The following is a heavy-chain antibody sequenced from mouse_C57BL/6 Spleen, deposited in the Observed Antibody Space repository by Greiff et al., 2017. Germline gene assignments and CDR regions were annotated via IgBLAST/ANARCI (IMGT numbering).Heavy chain of an antibody. CDR2: ISSGSSTI. D-gene: IGHD1-1*01. CDR3: ARDRIFTTVVATDYFDY. J-gene: IGHJ2*01. CDR1: GFTFSDYG. Sequence: EVQLVESGGGLVKPGGSLKLSCAASGFTFSDYGMHWVRQAPEKGLEWVAYISSGSSTIYYADTVKGRFTISRDNAKNTLFLQMTSLRSEDTAMYYCARDRIFTTVVATDYFDYWGQGTTLTVSS. V-gene: IGHV5-17*01.